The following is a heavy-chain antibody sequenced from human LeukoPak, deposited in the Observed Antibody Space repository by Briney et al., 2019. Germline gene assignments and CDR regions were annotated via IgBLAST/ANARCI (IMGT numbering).Heavy chain of an antibody. CDR1: GFTFSSYS. J-gene: IGHJ5*02. CDR3: ARDEGKWFDP. CDR2: ISSGSRII. Sequence: PGVSLRLSCAVSGFTFSSYSMNWVRQAPGKGLEWVSYISSGSRIISYADSVKGRFTISRDNAKNSLYLQMNSLRDEDTAVYHCARDEGKWFDPWGQGTLVTVSS. V-gene: IGHV3-48*02.